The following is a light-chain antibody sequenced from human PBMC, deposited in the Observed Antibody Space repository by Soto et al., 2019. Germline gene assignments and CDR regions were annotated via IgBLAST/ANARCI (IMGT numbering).Light chain of an antibody. V-gene: IGLV9-49*01. J-gene: IGLJ1*01. CDR1: SGYNNYK. CDR2: VGTGGIVG. CDR3: GTVHDNGRTFIYV. Sequence: QPVLTQPPCASASLGASVTLTCALSSGYNNYKVDWYQQRPGKGPRFVMRVGTGGIVGSKGDGIPDRFSVLGSGLNRYLTIKNIQEEDEGDYPCGTVHDNGRTFIYVFAT.